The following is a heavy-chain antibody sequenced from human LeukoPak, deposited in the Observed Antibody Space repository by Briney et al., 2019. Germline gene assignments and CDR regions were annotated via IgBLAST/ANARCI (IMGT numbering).Heavy chain of an antibody. CDR2: INPNVGGT. CDR3: ARVHSGSYIDFDY. V-gene: IGHV1-46*01. D-gene: IGHD1-26*01. CDR1: GYTFTTSY. Sequence: ASVKVSCKASGYTFTTSYIHWVRQAPGQGLEWMGVINPNVGGTDYAQRFQGRVTMTRDMSTSTVYMELSGLRSEDTAVYYCARVHSGSYIDFDYWGQGTLVTVSS. J-gene: IGHJ4*02.